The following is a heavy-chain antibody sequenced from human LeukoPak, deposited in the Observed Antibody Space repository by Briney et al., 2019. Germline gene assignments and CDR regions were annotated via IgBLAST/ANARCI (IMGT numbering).Heavy chain of an antibody. V-gene: IGHV3-48*02. CDR2: ISSSSSTI. D-gene: IGHD6-19*01. Sequence: GGSLRLSCAASGFTFSSYSMNWVRQAPGKGMEWVSYISSSSSTIYYADSVKGRFTISRDNAKNSLYLQMNSLRDEDTAVYYCARRGIAVAGKRGGGLDYWGQETLVTVSS. J-gene: IGHJ4*02. CDR3: ARRGIAVAGKRGGGLDY. CDR1: GFTFSSYS.